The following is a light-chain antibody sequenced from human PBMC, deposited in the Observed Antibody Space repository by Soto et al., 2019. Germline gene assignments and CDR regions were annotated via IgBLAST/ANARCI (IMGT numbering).Light chain of an antibody. Sequence: QSAPTQPASVSGSPGQSITISCTGTSSDVGSHNLVSWYQQHPDRAPKLMIYEGSKRPSGVSNRFSGSKSGNTASLTISGLQAEDEADYFCCSYAGSSTYIFGSGTKLTVL. CDR3: CSYAGSSTYI. V-gene: IGLV2-23*01. J-gene: IGLJ1*01. CDR2: EGS. CDR1: SSDVGSHNL.